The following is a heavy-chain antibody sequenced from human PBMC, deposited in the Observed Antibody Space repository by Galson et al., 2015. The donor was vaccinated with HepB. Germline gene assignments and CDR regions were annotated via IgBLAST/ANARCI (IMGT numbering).Heavy chain of an antibody. Sequence: SLRLSCAASGFTFSNFAMSWVRQASGGGLEWVGRIGSKADNYATAYTASVKGRFTISRDDSKNTAYLQMSRLKTEDTAVYYCIRLGNLVGYSSSWGQGTLVTVSS. CDR1: GFTFSNFA. CDR3: IRLGNLVGYSSS. V-gene: IGHV3-73*01. D-gene: IGHD5-18*01. J-gene: IGHJ4*02. CDR2: IGSKADNYAT.